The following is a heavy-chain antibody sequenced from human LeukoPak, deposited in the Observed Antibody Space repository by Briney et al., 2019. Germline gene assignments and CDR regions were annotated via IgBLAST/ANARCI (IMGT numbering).Heavy chain of an antibody. CDR1: GGSFSGYY. CDR2: INHSGST. Sequence: KASETLSLTCAVYGGSFSGYYWGWIRQPPGKGLEWIGEINHSGSTNYNPSLKSRVTISVDTSKNQFSLKLSSVTAADTAVYYCARGANYYDSSGYYYYWGQGTLVTVSS. V-gene: IGHV4-34*01. D-gene: IGHD3-22*01. J-gene: IGHJ4*02. CDR3: ARGANYYDSSGYYYY.